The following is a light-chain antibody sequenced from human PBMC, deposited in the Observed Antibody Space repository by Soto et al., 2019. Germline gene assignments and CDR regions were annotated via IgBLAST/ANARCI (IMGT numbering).Light chain of an antibody. CDR2: DVS. V-gene: IGLV2-14*01. CDR1: SSDVGGYHY. Sequence: QSVLPQPASVSGSPGQSITISCTGTSSDVGGYHYVSWYQQHPGKAPKLMIYDVSNRPSGVSNRFSGSKSGNTASLTISGLQAEDEADYDCRSYTSSSTPVVFGGGTKLTVL. J-gene: IGLJ2*01. CDR3: RSYTSSSTPVV.